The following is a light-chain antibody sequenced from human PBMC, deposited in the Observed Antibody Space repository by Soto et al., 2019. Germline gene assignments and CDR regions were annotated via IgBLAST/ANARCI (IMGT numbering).Light chain of an antibody. J-gene: IGKJ1*01. CDR2: AAS. V-gene: IGKV1-39*01. CDR1: QSISSY. Sequence: IQMTQYPSSLYASVGDRVTITCRASQSISSYLNWYQQKPGKAPKLLIYAASSLQSGVPSRFSGSGSGTDFTLTISSLQPEDFATYYCQQSYSTLWTFGQGTKVDIK. CDR3: QQSYSTLWT.